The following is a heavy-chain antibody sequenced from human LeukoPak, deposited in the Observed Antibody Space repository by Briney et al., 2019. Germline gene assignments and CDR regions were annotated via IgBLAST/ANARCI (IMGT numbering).Heavy chain of an antibody. D-gene: IGHD6-19*01. J-gene: IGHJ4*02. V-gene: IGHV4-61*02. CDR1: GGSISSGSYY. Sequence: PSETLSLXCTVSGGSISSGSYYWSWIRQPAVKGLEWIGRIYTSGSTNYNPSLKSRVTISVDTSKNQFSLKLSSVAAADTALYYCARGNSSLYSSGWYPFDYWGQGTLVTVSS. CDR3: ARGNSSLYSSGWYPFDY. CDR2: IYTSGST.